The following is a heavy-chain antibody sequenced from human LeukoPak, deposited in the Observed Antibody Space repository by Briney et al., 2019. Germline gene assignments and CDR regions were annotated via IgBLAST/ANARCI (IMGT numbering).Heavy chain of an antibody. CDR1: GFTFSTFW. CDR3: ARGRYYGMDV. V-gene: IGHV3-74*03. CDR2: INSDGSST. Sequence: GGSLRLSFAASGFTFSTFWMHWVRQAPGKGLVWVSGINSDGSSTTYADSVKGRFTISRDNAKNTLYLQMNDLRAEDTAVYYCARGRYYGMDVWGQGTTVTVSS. J-gene: IGHJ6*02.